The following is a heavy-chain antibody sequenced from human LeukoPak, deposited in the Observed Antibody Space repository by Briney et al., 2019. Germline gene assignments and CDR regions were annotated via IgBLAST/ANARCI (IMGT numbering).Heavy chain of an antibody. Sequence: GGSLRLSCAASGFTFNNNDMTWVRQAPGKGLEWVSTIDDGGISTYYADSVKGRFTISRDNSKNTLYLQMNSLRAEDTAVYYYAKTFYYDFWSGYYTHAFDIWGQGTMVTVSS. V-gene: IGHV3-23*01. J-gene: IGHJ3*02. CDR1: GFTFNNND. D-gene: IGHD3-3*01. CDR2: IDDGGIST. CDR3: AKTFYYDFWSGYYTHAFDI.